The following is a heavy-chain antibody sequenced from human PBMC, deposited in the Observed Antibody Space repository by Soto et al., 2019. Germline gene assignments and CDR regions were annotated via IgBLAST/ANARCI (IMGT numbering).Heavy chain of an antibody. V-gene: IGHV4-30-4*01. CDR3: ASRHSSPYFDY. Sequence: PSETLSLTCTVSDGSIRSGDYYWSWIRQPPGKGLEWIGSIYYSGSTYYNPSLKSRVTISVDTSKNQFSLKLNSVTAADTAVYYCASRHSSPYFDYWGQGTLVTVSS. J-gene: IGHJ4*02. D-gene: IGHD6-13*01. CDR1: DGSIRSGDYY. CDR2: IYYSGST.